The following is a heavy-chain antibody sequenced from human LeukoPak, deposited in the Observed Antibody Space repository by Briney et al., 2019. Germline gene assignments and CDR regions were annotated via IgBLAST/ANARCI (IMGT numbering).Heavy chain of an antibody. CDR3: ARDHYDFWSGTWGAFDI. CDR1: GFTFSSYA. Sequence: GGSLRLSCAASGFTFSSYAMHWVRQAPGKGLEWVAVISYDGSNKYYADSVKGRFTISRDNSKNTLYLQMNSLRAEDTAVYYCARDHYDFWSGTWGAFDIWGQGTMVTVSS. J-gene: IGHJ3*02. D-gene: IGHD3-3*01. V-gene: IGHV3-30*04. CDR2: ISYDGSNK.